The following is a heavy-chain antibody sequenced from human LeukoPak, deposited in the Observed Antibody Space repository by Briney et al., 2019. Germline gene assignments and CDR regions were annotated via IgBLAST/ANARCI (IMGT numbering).Heavy chain of an antibody. Sequence: GGSLRLSCAASGFTFDDYAMHWVRQAPGKGLEWVSLISGDGGSTYYADSVKGRFTISRDNSKNSLYLQMNSLRTEDTALYYCAKEIFGANSGSFDYWGQGTLVTVSS. D-gene: IGHD3-10*01. J-gene: IGHJ4*02. CDR2: ISGDGGST. CDR1: GFTFDDYA. CDR3: AKEIFGANSGSFDY. V-gene: IGHV3-43*02.